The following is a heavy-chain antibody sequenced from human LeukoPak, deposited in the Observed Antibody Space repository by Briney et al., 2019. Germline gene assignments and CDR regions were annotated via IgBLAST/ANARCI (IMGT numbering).Heavy chain of an antibody. CDR3: AKEGLFYFDC. CDR1: GFTVSSYE. CDR2: ISSSGSTI. Sequence: PGGSLRLSCAASGFTVSSYEMNWVRQAPGKGLEWVSYISSSGSTIYYADSVKGRFTISRDNAKNSLYLQMNSLRAEDTAVYYCAKEGLFYFDCWGQGTLVTVSS. J-gene: IGHJ4*02. V-gene: IGHV3-48*03.